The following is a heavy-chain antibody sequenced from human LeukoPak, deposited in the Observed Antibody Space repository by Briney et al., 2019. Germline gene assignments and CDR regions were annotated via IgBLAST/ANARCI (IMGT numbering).Heavy chain of an antibody. D-gene: IGHD2-2*01. J-gene: IGHJ3*02. CDR2: ISAYNGNT. Sequence: ASVKVSCKASGYTFTSYGISWVRQAPGQGLEWMAWISAYNGNTNYAQKLQGRVTMTTDTSTSTAYMELRSLRSDDTAVYYCARDRKYCSSTSCYDGAFDIWGQGTMVTVSS. V-gene: IGHV1-18*01. CDR3: ARDRKYCSSTSCYDGAFDI. CDR1: GYTFTSYG.